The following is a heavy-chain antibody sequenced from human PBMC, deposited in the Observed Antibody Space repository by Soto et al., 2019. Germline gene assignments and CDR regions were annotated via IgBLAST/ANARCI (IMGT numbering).Heavy chain of an antibody. CDR2: IIPIFGTA. CDR3: ARGHWHYYDSSGYDQGFDP. J-gene: IGHJ5*02. CDR1: GGTFSSYA. V-gene: IGHV1-69*01. D-gene: IGHD3-22*01. Sequence: QVQLVQSGAEVKKPGSSVKVSCKASGGTFSSYAISWVRQAPGQGLEWMGGIIPIFGTANYAPKFQGRVTITADESTSTAYMELSSLRSEDTAVYYCARGHWHYYDSSGYDQGFDPWGQGTLVTVSS.